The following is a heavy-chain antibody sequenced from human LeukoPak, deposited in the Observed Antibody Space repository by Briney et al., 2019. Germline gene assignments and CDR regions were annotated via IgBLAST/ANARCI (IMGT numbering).Heavy chain of an antibody. J-gene: IGHJ4*02. Sequence: PGGSLRLSCTASGFTFSNYAMTWVRQAPGRGLEWVSAITGSGDSTYYADSVKGRFTISRDNSKSTLDLQMNSLRAEDTALYYCAEAHRGSSSCSRVDYWGQGTLVTVSS. CDR3: AEAHRGSSSCSRVDY. CDR1: GFTFSNYA. CDR2: ITGSGDST. V-gene: IGHV3-23*01. D-gene: IGHD2-2*01.